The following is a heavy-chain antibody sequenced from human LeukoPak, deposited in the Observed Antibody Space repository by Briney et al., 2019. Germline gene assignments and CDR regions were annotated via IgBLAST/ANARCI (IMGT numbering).Heavy chain of an antibody. Sequence: SDTLSLTCTVSGGSISSYYCSWIRQPPGKGLEWIGYIYYSLSTTYNPSLKSRGTISVDTSKNQFSLKLSSVTAADTAVYYCARAGVVVPAHNFDYRGQGSLVTVSS. V-gene: IGHV4-59*07. J-gene: IGHJ4*02. CDR1: GGSISSYY. D-gene: IGHD2-2*01. CDR2: IYYSLST. CDR3: ARAGVVVPAHNFDY.